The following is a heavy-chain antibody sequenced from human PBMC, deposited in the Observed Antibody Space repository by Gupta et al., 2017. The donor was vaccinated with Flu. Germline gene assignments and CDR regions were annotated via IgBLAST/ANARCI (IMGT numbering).Heavy chain of an antibody. Sequence: SGDFPNCYCWNWVRRPPGQTLEWIGYVFDSGDTYYNPSRSSRVVISADTSRNRSSLNLTSVTTADTAMYYCARLRRHSGSYYWFDSWGQGTLVTVSS. CDR2: VFDSGDT. D-gene: IGHD1-26*01. V-gene: IGHV4-59*01. CDR1: GDFPNCYC. J-gene: IGHJ5*01. CDR3: ARLRRHSGSYYWFDS.